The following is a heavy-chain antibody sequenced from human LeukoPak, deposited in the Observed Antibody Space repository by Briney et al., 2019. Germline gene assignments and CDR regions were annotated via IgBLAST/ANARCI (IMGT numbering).Heavy chain of an antibody. V-gene: IGHV3-21*01. Sequence: GGSLRLSCAACGFTLSTSGMNWVRQAPGKGLEWVSSISSSSSYIYYADSVKGRFSISRDNAKSSLYLQMNSLRAEDTAVYYCARLYVLRYFDWSADAFDIWGQGTMVTVSS. CDR3: ARLYVLRYFDWSADAFDI. CDR1: GFTLSTSG. J-gene: IGHJ3*02. CDR2: ISSSSSYI. D-gene: IGHD3-9*01.